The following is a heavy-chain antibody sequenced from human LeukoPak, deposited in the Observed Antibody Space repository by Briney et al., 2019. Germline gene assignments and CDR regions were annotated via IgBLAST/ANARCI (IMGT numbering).Heavy chain of an antibody. D-gene: IGHD1-14*01. Sequence: SETLSLTCAVYGGSLSGYSWNWIRQSPGKGLEWIGETNYIGSTNYSPSLKSRVTMSLDMSKNQFSLRLSSVTAADTAIYYCARGLVYRQSSPYFDQWGQGTLVTVSS. CDR2: TNYIGST. V-gene: IGHV4-34*01. CDR3: ARGLVYRQSSPYFDQ. CDR1: GGSLSGYS. J-gene: IGHJ4*02.